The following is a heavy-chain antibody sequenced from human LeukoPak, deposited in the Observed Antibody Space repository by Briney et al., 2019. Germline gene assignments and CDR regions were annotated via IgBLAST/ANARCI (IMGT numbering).Heavy chain of an antibody. CDR2: INPNSGGT. D-gene: IGHD3-10*01. CDR1: GYTFTGYY. Sequence: ASVKVSCKASGYTFTGYYMHWVRQAPGQGLEWMGWINPNSGGTNYAQKFQGRVTMTRDTSISTAYMELSRLRSDDTAVYYCARDGEFGELLFNFDYWGQGTLVTVSS. V-gene: IGHV1-2*02. CDR3: ARDGEFGELLFNFDY. J-gene: IGHJ4*02.